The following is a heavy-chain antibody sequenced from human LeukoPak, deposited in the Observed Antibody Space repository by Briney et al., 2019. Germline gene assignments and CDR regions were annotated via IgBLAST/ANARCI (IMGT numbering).Heavy chain of an antibody. CDR1: GGSISSGGYY. D-gene: IGHD5-18*01. Sequence: SSETLSLTCTVSGGSISSGGYYWSWIRQPPGKGLEWIGYIYYSGSTYYNPSLKSRVTISVDTSKNQFSLKLSSVTAADTAVYYCARGVGYSYGQWFDPWGQGTLVTVSS. CDR2: IYYSGST. J-gene: IGHJ5*02. V-gene: IGHV4-30-4*01. CDR3: ARGVGYSYGQWFDP.